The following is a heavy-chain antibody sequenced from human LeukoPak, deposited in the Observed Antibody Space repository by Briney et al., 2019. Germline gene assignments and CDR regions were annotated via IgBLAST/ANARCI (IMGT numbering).Heavy chain of an antibody. CDR1: GYTFTGYY. J-gene: IGHJ5*02. D-gene: IGHD6-13*01. Sequence: ASVKVSCKASGYTFTGYYMHWVRQAPGQGLEWMGWINSNSGGTNYAQKFQGRVTMTRDTSISTAYMELSRLRSDDTAVYYCARVPSSSSWLDNWFDPWGQGTLVTVSS. CDR2: INSNSGGT. V-gene: IGHV1-2*02. CDR3: ARVPSSSSWLDNWFDP.